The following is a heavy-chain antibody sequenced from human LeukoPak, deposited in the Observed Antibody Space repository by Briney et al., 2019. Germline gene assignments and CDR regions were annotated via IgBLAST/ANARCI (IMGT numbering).Heavy chain of an antibody. CDR2: IYYSGST. J-gene: IGHJ6*02. Sequence: PSETLSLTCTVSGGSISSYYWSWIRQPPGKGLEWIGYIYYSGSTNYNPSLKSRVTISVDTSKNQFTLKLSSVTAADTAVYYCARQEPQYGMDVWGQGTTVTVSS. CDR3: ARQEPQYGMDV. D-gene: IGHD1-14*01. V-gene: IGHV4-59*08. CDR1: GGSISSYY.